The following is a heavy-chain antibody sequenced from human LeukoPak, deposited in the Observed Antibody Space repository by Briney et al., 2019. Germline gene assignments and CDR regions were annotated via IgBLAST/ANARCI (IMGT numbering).Heavy chain of an antibody. D-gene: IGHD3-10*01. CDR1: GFIFSSYG. CDR2: TRNKANSYTT. Sequence: PGGSLRLSCAASGFIFSSYGTHWVRQAPGKGLEWVGRTRNKANSYTTEYAASVKGRFTISRDDSKNSLYLQMNSLKTEDTAVYYCAREDYYGSGSYYGTFDHWGQGTLVTVSS. CDR3: AREDYYGSGSYYGTFDH. J-gene: IGHJ4*02. V-gene: IGHV3-72*01.